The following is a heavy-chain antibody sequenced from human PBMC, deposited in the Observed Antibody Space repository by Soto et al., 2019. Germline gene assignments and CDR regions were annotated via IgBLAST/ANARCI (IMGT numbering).Heavy chain of an antibody. CDR1: GFTFSDYA. D-gene: IGHD6-6*01. J-gene: IGHJ4*02. V-gene: IGHV3-23*01. Sequence: GGSLRLSCAASGFTFSDYAMRWVRQAPGKGLEWVSGLSTGGDITYYADSVKGRFTISRDNSKNTLYLQMSSLRADDTAVYYCAKTQYSFGPLDSWGQGTLVTVYS. CDR2: LSTGGDIT. CDR3: AKTQYSFGPLDS.